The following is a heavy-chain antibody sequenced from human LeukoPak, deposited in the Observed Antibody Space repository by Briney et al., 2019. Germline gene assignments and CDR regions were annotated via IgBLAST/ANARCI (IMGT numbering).Heavy chain of an antibody. CDR3: AKKRRRDGYNYVDY. J-gene: IGHJ4*02. CDR1: GFSFTTYG. D-gene: IGHD5-24*01. Sequence: PGGSLRLSCAPSGFSFTTYGMHWVRQAPGKGLEWVAFIRYDGSNKYYADSVKGRFTISRDNSKNTLYLQMDSLRGDDTAVYYCAKKRRRDGYNYVDYWGQGTLVTVSS. CDR2: IRYDGSNK. V-gene: IGHV3-30*02.